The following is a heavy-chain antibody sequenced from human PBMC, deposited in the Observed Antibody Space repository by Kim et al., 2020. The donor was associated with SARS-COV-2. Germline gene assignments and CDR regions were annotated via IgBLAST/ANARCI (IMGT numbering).Heavy chain of an antibody. CDR1: GFTFSSYA. D-gene: IGHD3-10*01. Sequence: GGSLRLSCAASGFTFSSYAMSWVRQAPGKGLEWVSGISGNGESTYYADSVKGRFSISRETSKSTLYLQMNSLRAEDTAVYYCARDRRGFNPYYGMDVWGQGTTVTVSS. CDR2: ISGNGEST. CDR3: ARDRRGFNPYYGMDV. J-gene: IGHJ6*02. V-gene: IGHV3-23*01.